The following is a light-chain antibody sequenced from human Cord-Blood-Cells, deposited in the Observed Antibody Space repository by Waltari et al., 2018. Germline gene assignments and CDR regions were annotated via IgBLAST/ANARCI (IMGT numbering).Light chain of an antibody. J-gene: IGLJ3*02. Sequence: QSALTQPASVSGSPGQPITIPCTGTSSAVGGSNYVSWYQQHPGKPPKLMIYDVRYRPSGVSNRFSGSKSGNTASLTISGLQAEDEADYYCSSYTSSSTQVFGGGTKLTVL. CDR2: DVR. CDR3: SSYTSSSTQV. V-gene: IGLV2-14*01. CDR1: SSAVGGSNY.